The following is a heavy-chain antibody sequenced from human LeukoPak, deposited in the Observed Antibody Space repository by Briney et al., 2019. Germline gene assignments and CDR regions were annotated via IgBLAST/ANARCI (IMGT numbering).Heavy chain of an antibody. CDR1: GFTFSSYA. CDR3: ARQTYSSGWYSDY. Sequence: GGSLRLSCAASGFTFSSYAMSWVRQAPGKGLEWVPAISGSGGSTYYADSVKGRFTISRDNSKNTLYLQMNSLRAEDTAVYYCARQTYSSGWYSDYWGQGTLATVSS. J-gene: IGHJ4*02. D-gene: IGHD6-19*01. V-gene: IGHV3-23*01. CDR2: ISGSGGST.